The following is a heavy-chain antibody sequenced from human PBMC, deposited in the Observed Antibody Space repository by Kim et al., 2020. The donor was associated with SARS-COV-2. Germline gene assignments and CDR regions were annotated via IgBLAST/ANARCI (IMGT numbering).Heavy chain of an antibody. J-gene: IGHJ4*02. V-gene: IGHV3-23*01. D-gene: IGHD3-22*01. CDR2: FSGSGIST. CDR3: AKDTSLSMIVVASFDH. CDR1: GFTFSAHA. Sequence: GGSLRLSCVASGFTFSAHAMSWVRQAPGKGLEWVSGFSGSGISTYYADSVKGRFTISIDNSKNTVYLQMNSLRVDDTAIYYCAKDTSLSMIVVASFDHWGQGTLVTVSS.